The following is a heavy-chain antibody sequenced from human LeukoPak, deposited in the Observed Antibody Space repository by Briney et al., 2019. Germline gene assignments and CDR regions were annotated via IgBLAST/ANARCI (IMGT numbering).Heavy chain of an antibody. CDR3: ARGGTEASSGDY. J-gene: IGHJ4*02. V-gene: IGHV1-18*01. CDR1: RYTFTSYG. CDR2: ISAYNGNT. D-gene: IGHD3-10*01. Sequence: ASVKVSCKACRYTFTSYGISWVRQAPGQGLEGMGWISAYNGNTNYAQKLQGRVTMTTDTSTSTAYMELRSLRSDDTAVYYCARGGTEASSGDYWGQGTLVTVSS.